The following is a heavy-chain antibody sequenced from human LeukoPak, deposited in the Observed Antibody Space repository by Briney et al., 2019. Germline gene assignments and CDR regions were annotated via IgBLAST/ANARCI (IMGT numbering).Heavy chain of an antibody. Sequence: AETLSLTCTVSGGSISSYYWSWIRQPPGKGLEWIGYICYSGSTNYNPSLKSRVTISVDTSKNQFSLKLSSVTAADTAVYYCAIDRGPYYYGSGSPIDYWGQGTLVTVSS. CDR2: ICYSGST. CDR3: AIDRGPYYYGSGSPIDY. CDR1: GGSISSYY. V-gene: IGHV4-59*01. D-gene: IGHD3-10*01. J-gene: IGHJ4*02.